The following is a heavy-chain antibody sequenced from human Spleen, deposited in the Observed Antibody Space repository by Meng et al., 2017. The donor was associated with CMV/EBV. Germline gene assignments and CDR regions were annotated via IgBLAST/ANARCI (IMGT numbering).Heavy chain of an antibody. Sequence: QVQLVQSGAEVKKPGSSVKVHCKASGYTFTSYGMSWLRQAPGQGLEGMGWISAYNGNTIYAQKVQGRVTMTTDASTNTAYLELRSLRSDDTAVYYCARDQQLIPAEYFQHWGPGTLVTVSS. J-gene: IGHJ1*01. V-gene: IGHV1-18*01. CDR1: GYTFTSYG. D-gene: IGHD6-13*01. CDR2: ISAYNGNT. CDR3: ARDQQLIPAEYFQH.